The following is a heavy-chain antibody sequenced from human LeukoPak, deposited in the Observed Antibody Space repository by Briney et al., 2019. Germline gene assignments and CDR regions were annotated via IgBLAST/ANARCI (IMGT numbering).Heavy chain of an antibody. Sequence: GGSLRLSCAASGFTSSGHWMSWVREAPGKGLEWVANINQGGGDKYYVDSVKGRFTISRDNANHLLYLQMNSLRGEDTAVYYCTRDRSRAEDDWGQGTLVNVSS. J-gene: IGHJ4*02. D-gene: IGHD1-14*01. CDR1: GFTSSGHW. CDR3: TRDRSRAEDD. CDR2: INQGGGDK. V-gene: IGHV3-7*01.